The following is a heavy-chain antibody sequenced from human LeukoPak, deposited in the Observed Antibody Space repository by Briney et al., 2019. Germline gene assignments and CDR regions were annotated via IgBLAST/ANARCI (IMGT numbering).Heavy chain of an antibody. V-gene: IGHV1-69*04. CDR1: GGTFSSYA. CDR3: ARDGAAAGPIDY. D-gene: IGHD6-13*01. Sequence: GASVKVSCKASGGTFSSYAISWVRQAPGQGLEWMGRIILILGIANYAQKFQGRVTITADKSTSTAYMELSSLRSEDTAVYYCARDGAAAGPIDYWGQGTLVTVSS. J-gene: IGHJ4*02. CDR2: IILILGIA.